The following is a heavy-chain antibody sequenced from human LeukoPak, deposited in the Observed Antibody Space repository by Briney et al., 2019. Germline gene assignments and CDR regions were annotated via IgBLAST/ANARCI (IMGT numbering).Heavy chain of an antibody. Sequence: GGSLRLSCAASGFTFSNYAMGWVRQAPGKGREWVSAISGSGGSTKYADSVKGRFTIYRDNSKNTLYLQMNSLRAEHTAVYYCAKGVGVRVNWFDPWGQGTLVTVSS. D-gene: IGHD3-10*01. V-gene: IGHV3-23*01. CDR1: GFTFSNYA. CDR2: ISGSGGST. J-gene: IGHJ5*02. CDR3: AKGVGVRVNWFDP.